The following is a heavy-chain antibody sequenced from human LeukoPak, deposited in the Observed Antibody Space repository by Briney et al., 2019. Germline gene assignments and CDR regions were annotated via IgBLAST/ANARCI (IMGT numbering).Heavy chain of an antibody. V-gene: IGHV4-59*07. CDR3: ARRGPGGHGEFDY. CDR1: GRPLRDYY. Sequence: SDTLSLPCTVSGRPLRDYYWPWVRQPPGKGLAWIGYIYYSGSTNYNPSLQSRVTISVDTSKTQFSLRLTSVTAADAAVYYCARRGPGGHGEFDYWGQGTLVTVSS. D-gene: IGHD3-10*01. J-gene: IGHJ4*02. CDR2: IYYSGST.